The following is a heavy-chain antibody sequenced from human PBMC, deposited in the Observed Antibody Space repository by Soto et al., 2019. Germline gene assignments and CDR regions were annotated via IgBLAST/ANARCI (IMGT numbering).Heavy chain of an antibody. CDR3: ARDLAKGGGSAGFDY. D-gene: IGHD1-26*01. Sequence: ASVKVSCKASGYTFTVYYMHWVRQAPGQGLEWMGWINPKSGGTMYPQKFQGRVTMTWDTSISTAYMALTRLRSDDTAVYCCARDLAKGGGSAGFDYWRQRTLVTVSS. V-gene: IGHV1-2*02. J-gene: IGHJ4*02. CDR2: INPKSGGT. CDR1: GYTFTVYY.